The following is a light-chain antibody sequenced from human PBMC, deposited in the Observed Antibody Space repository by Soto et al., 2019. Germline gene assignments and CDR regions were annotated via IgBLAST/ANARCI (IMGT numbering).Light chain of an antibody. CDR2: GNS. V-gene: IGLV1-40*01. J-gene: IGLJ1*01. CDR3: QSYDSSLSGLYV. Sequence: QSVLTQPPSVSGAPGQRVTISCTGSSSNLGAGYDVHWYQPLPGTAPKLLIYGNSNRPSGVPDRFSGSKSGTSASLAITGLKAEDEADYYCQSYDSSLSGLYVFGTGTKLTVL. CDR1: SSNLGAGYD.